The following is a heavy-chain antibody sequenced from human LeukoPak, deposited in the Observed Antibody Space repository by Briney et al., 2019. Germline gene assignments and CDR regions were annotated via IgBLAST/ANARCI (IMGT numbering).Heavy chain of an antibody. D-gene: IGHD6-13*01. J-gene: IGHJ4*02. CDR2: ITGDGGGT. Sequence: GGSLRLSCTASGFTFRSYVMSWVRQTPEKGLEWVSAITGDGGGTNHADSVKGRFTISRDNSKNTLYMQMNSLRAEDTAVYYCARSETAAGTSPYFDYWGQGTLVTVSS. CDR1: GFTFRSYV. V-gene: IGHV3-23*01. CDR3: ARSETAAGTSPYFDY.